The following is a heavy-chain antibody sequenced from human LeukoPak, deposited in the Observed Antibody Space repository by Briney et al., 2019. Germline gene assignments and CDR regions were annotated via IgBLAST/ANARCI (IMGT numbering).Heavy chain of an antibody. Sequence: GGSLRLSCAASGFNFKNYGIHWVRQAPGKGLEWVAFIRSDGTIKDYADSVKGRFTISRDNAKNSLYLQMNSLRAEDTAVYYCAELGITMIGGVWGKGTTVTISS. V-gene: IGHV3-30*02. CDR1: GFNFKNYG. D-gene: IGHD3-10*02. J-gene: IGHJ6*04. CDR2: IRSDGTIK. CDR3: AELGITMIGGV.